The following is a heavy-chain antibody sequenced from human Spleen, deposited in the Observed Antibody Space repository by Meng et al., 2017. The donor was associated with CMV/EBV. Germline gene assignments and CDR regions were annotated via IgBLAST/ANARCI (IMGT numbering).Heavy chain of an antibody. CDR3: ARDSSAVHNWLDS. J-gene: IGHJ5*01. Sequence: SLKISCAASGFTFDDYAMHWVRQPPGKGLEWVSGITWNGGAIAYADSVKGRFTISRDNAKNSLYLQMNSLRVEDTAVYYCARDSSAVHNWLDSWGQGTLVTVSS. CDR1: GFTFDDYA. CDR2: ITWNGGAI. V-gene: IGHV3-9*01. D-gene: IGHD1-26*01.